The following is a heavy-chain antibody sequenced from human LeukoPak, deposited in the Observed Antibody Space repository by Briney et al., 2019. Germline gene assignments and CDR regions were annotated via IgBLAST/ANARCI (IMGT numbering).Heavy chain of an antibody. J-gene: IGHJ6*02. CDR2: ISYDGSNE. CDR3: AKDLGSYYYDSSGYSLGMDV. Sequence: AGGSLRLSCAASGFTFSSYGMHWVRQAPGKGLEWVAVISYDGSNEYYADSVKGRFTISRDNSKNTLYLQMNSLRAEDTAVYYCAKDLGSYYYDSSGYSLGMDVWGQGTTVTVSS. D-gene: IGHD3-22*01. V-gene: IGHV3-30*18. CDR1: GFTFSSYG.